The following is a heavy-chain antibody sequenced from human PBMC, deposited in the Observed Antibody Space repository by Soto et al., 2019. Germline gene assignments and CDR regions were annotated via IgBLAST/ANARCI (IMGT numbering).Heavy chain of an antibody. V-gene: IGHV1-46*01. Sequence: QVQLVQSGAEVKKPGASVKVSCKASGYTFTSYYMHWVRQAPGQGLEWMGIINPSGGRTSYAQKFQGRFTMTRYTSTSTVYMELSSLRSEDTAVYYCARAGAVVAMDYWGQGTLVTVSS. CDR3: ARAGAVVAMDY. D-gene: IGHD2-15*01. CDR2: INPSGGRT. CDR1: GYTFTSYY. J-gene: IGHJ4*02.